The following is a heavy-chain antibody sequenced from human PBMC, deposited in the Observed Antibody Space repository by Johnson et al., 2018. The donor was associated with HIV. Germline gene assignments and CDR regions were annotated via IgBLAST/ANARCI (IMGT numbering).Heavy chain of an antibody. Sequence: VQLVESGGGVVQPGGSLRLSCAASGFTFSSYDMHWVRQAPGKGLEWVAFISYDGSNKYYADSVKGRFTISRDNSKNTLYLQMNSLRAEDTAVYYCARDRYPRRYFDWLFDAFDIWGQGTMVTVSS. CDR2: ISYDGSNK. CDR1: GFTFSSYD. J-gene: IGHJ3*02. D-gene: IGHD3-9*01. CDR3: ARDRYPRRYFDWLFDAFDI. V-gene: IGHV3-30*03.